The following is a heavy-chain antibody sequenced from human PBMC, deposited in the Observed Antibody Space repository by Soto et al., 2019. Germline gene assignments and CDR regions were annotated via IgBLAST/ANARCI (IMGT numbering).Heavy chain of an antibody. D-gene: IGHD2-15*01. CDR3: VRDCCSGGSCYLDF. Sequence: QVQLVQSGAEVKKPGASVKVSCKASGYTFSNYGISWVGQAPGQGPEWMGWISTYNGNTKYAQKLQGRVTMTTDTSTSTVYMDLRSLRSDDTAVYYCVRDCCSGGSCYLDFWGQGTLVTVSS. V-gene: IGHV1-18*01. CDR1: GYTFSNYG. J-gene: IGHJ4*02. CDR2: ISTYNGNT.